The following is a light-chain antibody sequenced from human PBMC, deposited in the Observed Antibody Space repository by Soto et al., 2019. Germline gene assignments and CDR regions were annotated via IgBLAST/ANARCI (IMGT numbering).Light chain of an antibody. CDR3: QQYGSSPPQYT. V-gene: IGKV3-20*01. CDR1: QSVSSSY. J-gene: IGKJ2*01. Sequence: EIVLTQSPDTLSLSPGERATLSCRASQSVSSSYLAWYQQKPGQAPRLLIYGASNRATGIPDRFSGSRSGTDFTLTSSRPEPDDFAVYSCQQYGSSPPQYTFGQGTKLEIK. CDR2: GAS.